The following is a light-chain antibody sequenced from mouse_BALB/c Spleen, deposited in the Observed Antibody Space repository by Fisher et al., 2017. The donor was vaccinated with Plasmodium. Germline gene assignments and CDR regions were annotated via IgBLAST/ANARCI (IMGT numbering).Light chain of an antibody. CDR3: SQSAYVPLT. Sequence: DIVLTQSTDTLSVTPGDSVSLSCRASQSISNNLHWYQQKSHESPRLLITYASQSISGIPSRFSGSGSGTDFTLKISRVEAEDLGFYFCSQSAYVPLTFGAGTKLELK. CDR1: QSISNN. V-gene: IGKV5-43*01. J-gene: IGKJ5*01. CDR2: YAS.